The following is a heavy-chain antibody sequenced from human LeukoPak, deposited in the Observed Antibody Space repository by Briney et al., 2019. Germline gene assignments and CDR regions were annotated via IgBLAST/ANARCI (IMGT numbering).Heavy chain of an antibody. CDR1: GFTFSSYA. V-gene: IGHV3-30-3*01. CDR2: ISYDGSNK. D-gene: IGHD3-3*01. J-gene: IGHJ6*02. CDR3: AREHITIFGPGGMDV. Sequence: VGCLRVSCVASGFTFSSYAMHWVSDGPGKGLGWVSVISYDGSNKYYADSVKGRLTISRDNSTNTPYLQMSSLRAEDTAVYYWAREHITIFGPGGMDVWGQGTTVTVSS.